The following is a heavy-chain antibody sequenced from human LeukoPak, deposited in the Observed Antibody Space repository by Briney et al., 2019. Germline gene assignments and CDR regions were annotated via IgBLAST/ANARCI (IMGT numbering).Heavy chain of an antibody. J-gene: IGHJ4*02. V-gene: IGHV5-51*01. CDR3: ARQVTVTDSIDY. D-gene: IGHD4-17*01. CDR1: GYSFTSYW. CDR2: VYPGDSDT. Sequence: SGESLKISCKGSGYSFTSYWIGWVRQMPGKGLEWVGIVYPGDSDTRYSPSFQGQVTISADKSISTAYLQWSSLKASDTAMYYCARQVTVTDSIDYWGQGTLVTVSS.